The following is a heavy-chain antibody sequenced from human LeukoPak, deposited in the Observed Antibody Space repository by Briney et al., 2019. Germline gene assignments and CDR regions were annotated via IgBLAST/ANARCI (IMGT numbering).Heavy chain of an antibody. J-gene: IGHJ4*02. V-gene: IGHV3-21*01. CDR2: ISSSSSYI. CDR3: ASDSGYERGFDY. CDR1: GFTFSSYS. D-gene: IGHD5-12*01. Sequence: PGGSLRLSCAASGFTFSSYSMNWVRQAPGKGLERGSSISSSSSYIYYADSVKGRFTISRDNAKNSLYLQMNSLRAEDTAVYYCASDSGYERGFDYWGQGTLVTVSS.